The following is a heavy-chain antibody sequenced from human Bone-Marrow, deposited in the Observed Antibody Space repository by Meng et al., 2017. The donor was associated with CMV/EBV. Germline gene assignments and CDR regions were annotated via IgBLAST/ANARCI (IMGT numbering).Heavy chain of an antibody. CDR2: IKQDGSEK. D-gene: IGHD1-26*01. CDR1: GFTFSSYW. V-gene: IGHV3-7*01. Sequence: GESLKISCAASGFTFSSYWMSWVRQAPGKGLEWVANIKQDGSEKYYVDSVKGRFTISRDNAKNSLYLQMNSLRAEDTAVYYCARGGRGFTIWGQGTMVTVS. J-gene: IGHJ3*02. CDR3: ARGGRGFTI.